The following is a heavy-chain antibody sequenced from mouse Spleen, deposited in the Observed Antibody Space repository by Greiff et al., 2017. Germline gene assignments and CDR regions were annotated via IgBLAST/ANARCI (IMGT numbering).Heavy chain of an antibody. CDR3: ARKGDYDRDYYAMDY. D-gene: IGHD2-4*01. CDR2: ISYDGSN. V-gene: IGHV3-6*01. CDR1: GYSITSGYY. Sequence: ESGPGLVKPSQSLSLTCSVTGYSITSGYYWNWIRQFPGNKLEWMGYISYDGSNNYNPSLKNRISITRDTSKNQFFLKLNSVTTEDTATYYCARKGDYDRDYYAMDYWGQGTSVTVSS. J-gene: IGHJ4*01.